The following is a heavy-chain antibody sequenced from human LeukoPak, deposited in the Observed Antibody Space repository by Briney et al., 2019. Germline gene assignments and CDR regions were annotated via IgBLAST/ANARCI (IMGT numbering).Heavy chain of an antibody. V-gene: IGHV1-2*02. J-gene: IGHJ4*02. D-gene: IGHD6-13*01. CDR3: ARDQQQLVLGWEDY. CDR2: INPNSGGT. CDR1: GYTFTGYY. Sequence: ASVKVSCKASGYTFTGYYMHWVRQAPGQGLEWMGWINPNSGGTNYAQKFQGRVTMTRDTSISTAYMELSRLRSDDTAVYYCARDQQQLVLGWEDYWGQGTLVTVSS.